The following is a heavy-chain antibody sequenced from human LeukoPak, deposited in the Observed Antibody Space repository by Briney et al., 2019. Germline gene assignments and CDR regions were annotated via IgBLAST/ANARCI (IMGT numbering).Heavy chain of an antibody. V-gene: IGHV4-34*01. CDR3: AGGEWAAAANYYFDY. CDR2: INHSGST. D-gene: IGHD6-13*01. J-gene: IGHJ4*02. CDR1: GGSFSGYY. Sequence: SETLSLTCAVYGGSFSGYYWSWIRQPPGKGLEWIGEINHSGSTNYNPSLKSRVTISVDTSKNQFSLKLSSVTAADTAVYYCAGGEWAAAANYYFDYWGQGTLVTVSS.